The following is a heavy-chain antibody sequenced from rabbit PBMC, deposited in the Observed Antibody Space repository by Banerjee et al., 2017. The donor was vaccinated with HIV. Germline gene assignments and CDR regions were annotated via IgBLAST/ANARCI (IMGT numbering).Heavy chain of an antibody. CDR3: ARDAGYATYGYANL. CDR2: INTSSGNT. J-gene: IGHJ4*01. D-gene: IGHD6-1*01. V-gene: IGHV1S40*01. Sequence: PGKGLEWIACINTSSGNTVYANWAKGRLTISKTSSTTVTLQMTSLTAADTATYFCARDAGYATYGYANLWGPGTLVTVS.